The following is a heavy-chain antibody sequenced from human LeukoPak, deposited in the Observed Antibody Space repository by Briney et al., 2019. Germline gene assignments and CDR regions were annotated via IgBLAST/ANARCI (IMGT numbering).Heavy chain of an antibody. V-gene: IGHV1-18*01. J-gene: IGHJ4*02. Sequence: ASVKVSCKTSGYIFSHNGISWVRQAPGQGPEWMGWISAYNGDTNYAQNFQGRVTITADESTSTAYMELSSLRSEDTAVYYCARGYYDSSGYYYLDYWGQGTLVTVSS. CDR2: ISAYNGDT. CDR3: ARGYYDSSGYYYLDY. CDR1: GYIFSHNG. D-gene: IGHD3-22*01.